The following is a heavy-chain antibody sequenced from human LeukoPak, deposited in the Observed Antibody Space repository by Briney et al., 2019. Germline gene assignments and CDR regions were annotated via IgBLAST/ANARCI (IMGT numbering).Heavy chain of an antibody. D-gene: IGHD5-24*01. CDR1: GGSISSGGYS. V-gene: IGHV4-30-2*01. CDR3: ASQRWLQLPFDY. Sequence: PSQTLSLTCAVSGGSISSGGYSWSWIRQPPGKGLEWIGYIYHSGSTYYNPSLKSRVTISVDTSKNQFSLKLSSVTAADTAVYYCASQRWLQLPFDYWGQGTLVTVSS. J-gene: IGHJ4*02. CDR2: IYHSGST.